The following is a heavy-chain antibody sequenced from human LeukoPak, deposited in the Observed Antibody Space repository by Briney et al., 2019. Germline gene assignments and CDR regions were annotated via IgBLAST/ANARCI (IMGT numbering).Heavy chain of an antibody. CDR2: IRYDGSET. Sequence: PGGSLRLSCAASGFSFSSHAMSWVRQAPGKGLDWVTAIRYDGSETAYADSVKGRFTISRDNSKNTLYLQMSSLRVEDTAIYYCAREDWNVAKYVLDIWGQGTMVSVAS. J-gene: IGHJ3*02. V-gene: IGHV3-33*08. CDR1: GFSFSSHA. CDR3: AREDWNVAKYVLDI. D-gene: IGHD1-1*01.